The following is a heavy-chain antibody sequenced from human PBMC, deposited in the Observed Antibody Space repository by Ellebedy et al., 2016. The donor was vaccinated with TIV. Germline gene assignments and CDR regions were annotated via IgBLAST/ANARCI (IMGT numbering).Heavy chain of an antibody. Sequence: GGSLRLXXAASGVTFSNYAMTWVRQAPGKGLEWVSVIYSGGSTYYADSVKGRFTISRDNSKNTLYLQMNSLRAEDTAVYYCARSSSWSYYYYFDYWGQGTLVTVSS. J-gene: IGHJ4*02. CDR2: IYSGGST. CDR1: GVTFSNYA. D-gene: IGHD6-13*01. V-gene: IGHV3-66*01. CDR3: ARSSSWSYYYYFDY.